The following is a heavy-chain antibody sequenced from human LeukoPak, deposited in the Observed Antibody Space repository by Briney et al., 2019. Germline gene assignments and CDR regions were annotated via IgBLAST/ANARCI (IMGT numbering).Heavy chain of an antibody. V-gene: IGHV1-18*01. Sequence: GVSVKVSCKASGYTFTNFGISWVRQAPGQGLEWMGWISAHTGNTNYVKKFQDRVTMTTDTSTSTAYMELRSLRSDDTAVYFCARDIATVQHQDWGQGTLVIVSS. CDR1: GYTFTNFG. J-gene: IGHJ4*02. CDR3: ARDIATVQHQD. D-gene: IGHD1-1*01. CDR2: ISAHTGNT.